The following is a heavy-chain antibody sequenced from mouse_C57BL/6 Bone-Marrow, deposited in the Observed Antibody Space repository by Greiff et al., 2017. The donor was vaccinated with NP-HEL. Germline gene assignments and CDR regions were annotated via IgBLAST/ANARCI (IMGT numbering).Heavy chain of an antibody. Sequence: VQLVESGAELARPGASVKLSCKASGYTFTSYGISWVKQRTGQGLEWIGEIYPRSGNTYYNEKFKGKATLTADKSSSTAYMELRSLTSEDSAVYFCARFGGYDKSWFAYWGQGTLVTVSA. CDR2: IYPRSGNT. CDR3: ARFGGYDKSWFAY. V-gene: IGHV1-81*01. D-gene: IGHD2-2*01. J-gene: IGHJ3*01. CDR1: GYTFTSYG.